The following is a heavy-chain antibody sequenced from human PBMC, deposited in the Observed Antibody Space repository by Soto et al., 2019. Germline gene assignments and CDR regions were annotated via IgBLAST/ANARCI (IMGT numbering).Heavy chain of an antibody. J-gene: IGHJ6*02. Sequence: ETLSLTCTVSGGSISSYYWSWIRQPPGKGLEWIGYIYYSGSTNYNPSLKSRATISVDTSKNQFSLKLSSVTAADPAVYYCARTDTPIGDYCYYGMDAWGQGNTVTISS. V-gene: IGHV4-59*01. CDR2: IYYSGST. CDR3: ARTDTPIGDYCYYGMDA. D-gene: IGHD5-18*01. CDR1: GGSISSYY.